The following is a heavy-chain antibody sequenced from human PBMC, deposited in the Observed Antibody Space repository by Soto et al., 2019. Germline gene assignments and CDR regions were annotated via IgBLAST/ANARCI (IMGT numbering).Heavy chain of an antibody. CDR3: ARHVPAAGYSYGMDV. CDR2: IIPIFGTA. Sequence: QVQLVQSGAEVKKPGSSVKVSCKASGGTFSSYAISWVRQAPGQGLEWMGGIIPIFGTADYAQKFQGRGTITADESTSTAYMELSSLRSEYTAVYFCARHVPAAGYSYGMDVWGQGTTVTVSS. D-gene: IGHD2-2*01. V-gene: IGHV1-69*12. CDR1: GGTFSSYA. J-gene: IGHJ6*02.